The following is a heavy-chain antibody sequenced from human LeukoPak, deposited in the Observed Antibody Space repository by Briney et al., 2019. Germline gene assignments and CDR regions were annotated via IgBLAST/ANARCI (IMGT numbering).Heavy chain of an antibody. CDR2: INHSGST. CDR3: ARGLRRYCSGGSCYYASSLRGVLDY. J-gene: IGHJ4*02. Sequence: SETLSLTCAVYGGSFSGYYWSWIRQPPGKGLEWIGEINHSGSTNYNPSLKSRVTISVDTSKNQFSLKLSSVTAADTAVYYCARGLRRYCSGGSCYYASSLRGVLDYWGQGTLVTVSS. D-gene: IGHD2-15*01. V-gene: IGHV4-34*01. CDR1: GGSFSGYY.